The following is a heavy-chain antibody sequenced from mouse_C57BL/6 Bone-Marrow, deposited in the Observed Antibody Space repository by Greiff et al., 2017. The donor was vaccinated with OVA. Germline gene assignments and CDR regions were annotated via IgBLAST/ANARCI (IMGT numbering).Heavy chain of an antibody. Sequence: VQLQQSGAELVRPGPSVKVSCKASGYAFTNYLIEWVKQRPGQGLEWIGVINPGSGGTHYNEKFKGKATLTADKSSSTAYMQLSSLTSEDSAVYFCARWDYGSSGYFDVWGTGTTVTVSS. V-gene: IGHV1-54*01. CDR3: ARWDYGSSGYFDV. CDR2: INPGSGGT. D-gene: IGHD1-1*01. J-gene: IGHJ1*03. CDR1: GYAFTNYL.